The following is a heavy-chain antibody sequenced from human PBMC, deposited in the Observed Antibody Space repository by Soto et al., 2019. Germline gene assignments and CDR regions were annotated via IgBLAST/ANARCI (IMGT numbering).Heavy chain of an antibody. J-gene: IGHJ4*02. CDR3: ARENGRGSYYSRAAHFDY. Sequence: QVQLVESGGGVVQPGRSLRLSCAASGFTFSSYAMHWVRQAPGKGLEWVAVISYDGSNKYYADSVKGRFTISRDNSKNTLYLQMNSLRAEDTAVYYCARENGRGSYYSRAAHFDYWGQGTLVTVSS. CDR2: ISYDGSNK. D-gene: IGHD1-26*01. CDR1: GFTFSSYA. V-gene: IGHV3-30-3*01.